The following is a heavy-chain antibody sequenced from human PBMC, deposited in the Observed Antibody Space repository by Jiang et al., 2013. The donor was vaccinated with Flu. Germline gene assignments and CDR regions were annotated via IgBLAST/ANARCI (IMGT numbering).Heavy chain of an antibody. V-gene: IGHV3-30*04. J-gene: IGHJ4*02. D-gene: IGHD1-14*01. CDR3: ARDSYLEDPEPSQIDY. CDR2: ISYDGSNK. Sequence: VQLLESGGGVVQPGRSLRLSCAASGFTFSSYAMHWVRQAPGKGLEWVAVISYDGSNKYYADSVKGRFTISRDNSKNTLYLQMNSLRAEDTAVYYCARDSYLEDPEPSQIDYWGQGTLVTVSS. CDR1: GFTFSSYA.